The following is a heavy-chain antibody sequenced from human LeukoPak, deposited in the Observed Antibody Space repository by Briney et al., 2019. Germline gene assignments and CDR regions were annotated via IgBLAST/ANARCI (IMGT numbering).Heavy chain of an antibody. V-gene: IGHV1-2*02. D-gene: IGHD2-2*01. J-gene: IGHJ4*02. CDR3: ARVKKLMPEFEF. Sequence: ASVKVSCKASGYTFIDFYIHWVRQAPGQGLEWMGWINPNSGAIKYSQKFQGRVSMTRDTSITTIYMDLSSLRSDHTALYYCARVKKLMPEFEFWGQGTLVTVSS. CDR1: GYTFIDFY. CDR2: INPNSGAI.